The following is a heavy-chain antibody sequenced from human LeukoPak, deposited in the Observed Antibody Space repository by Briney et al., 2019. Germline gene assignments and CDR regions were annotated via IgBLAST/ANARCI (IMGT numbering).Heavy chain of an antibody. V-gene: IGHV3-73*01. CDR2: IRSKANSYAT. CDR1: GFTFSGSA. J-gene: IGHJ4*02. CDR3: AKDPYSNYRGYYFDY. Sequence: PGGSLRLSCAASGFTFSGSAMHWVRQASGKGLEWVGRIRSKANSYATAYAASVKGRFTISRDDSKNTAYLQMNSLKTEDTAVYYCAKDPYSNYRGYYFDYWGQGTLVTVSS. D-gene: IGHD4-11*01.